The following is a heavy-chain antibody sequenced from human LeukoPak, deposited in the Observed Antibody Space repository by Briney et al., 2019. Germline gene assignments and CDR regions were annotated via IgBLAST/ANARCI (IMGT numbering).Heavy chain of an antibody. Sequence: ASVKVSCKASGYTFTSYGISWVRQAPGQGLEWMGWISAYNGNTNYAQKLQGRVTMTRNTSIGTAYMELSSLRSEDTAVYYCARGSTYYYGSGRGMDVWGQGTTVTVSS. J-gene: IGHJ6*02. CDR1: GYTFTSYG. CDR3: ARGSTYYYGSGRGMDV. CDR2: ISAYNGNT. V-gene: IGHV1-18*01. D-gene: IGHD3-10*01.